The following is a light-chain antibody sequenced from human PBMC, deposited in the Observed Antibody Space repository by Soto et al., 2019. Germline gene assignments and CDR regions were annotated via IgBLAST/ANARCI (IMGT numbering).Light chain of an antibody. Sequence: QSVLTQPASVSGSPGQSITISCAGTSSDVGGYNYVSWYQQLPGKAPQLVIYDVTHRPSGVSDRFSGSRSGNTAYLTISGLQAEDEADYYCTSFTSGSTPYVLGTGTKLTVL. CDR3: TSFTSGSTPYV. J-gene: IGLJ1*01. CDR2: DVT. V-gene: IGLV2-14*03. CDR1: SSDVGGYNY.